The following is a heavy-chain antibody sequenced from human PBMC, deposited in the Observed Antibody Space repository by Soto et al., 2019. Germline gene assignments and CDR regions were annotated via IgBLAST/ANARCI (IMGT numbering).Heavy chain of an antibody. CDR1: GGSISSGDYY. V-gene: IGHV4-30-4*01. J-gene: IGHJ3*02. CDR3: ARDVVYYYDSSGYLDAFEI. D-gene: IGHD3-22*01. Sequence: QVHLQESGPGLVRPSQTLSLTCTVSGGSISSGDYYWSWIRQPPGKGLEWIGYIYYSGSTYYNPYXXSRVTILVDTXXNXFXXKLTSVTAADTAVFYCARDVVYYYDSSGYLDAFEIWGQGTLVTVSS. CDR2: IYYSGST.